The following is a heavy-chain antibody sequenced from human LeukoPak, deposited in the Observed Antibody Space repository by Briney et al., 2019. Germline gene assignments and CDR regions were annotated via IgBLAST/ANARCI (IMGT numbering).Heavy chain of an antibody. V-gene: IGHV5-51*01. D-gene: IGHD1-26*01. J-gene: IGHJ4*02. CDR1: GYSFTSNW. Sequence: GESLKISCKCSGYSFTSNWIGWVRQMPGKGLEWMGIIYPSDSDTRYGPSFEGQVTISADKSISTAYLQWSSLKASDTAMYYCARQSVGAPTGHYFDSWGQGTLVTVSS. CDR2: IYPSDSDT. CDR3: ARQSVGAPTGHYFDS.